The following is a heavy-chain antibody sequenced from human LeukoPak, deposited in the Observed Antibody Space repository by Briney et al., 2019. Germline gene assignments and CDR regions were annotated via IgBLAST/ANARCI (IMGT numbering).Heavy chain of an antibody. CDR1: GGTFSSYA. CDR3: TTDPDAYSGRFLI. J-gene: IGHJ3*02. D-gene: IGHD1-26*01. CDR2: IILIFGTA. V-gene: IGHV1-69*06. Sequence: ASVKVSCKASGGTFSSYAISWVRQAPGQGLEWVGGIILIFGTAIYAQMFQGRVTMTEDTSTDTAYMELSSLRSEDTALYYCTTDPDAYSGRFLIWGQGTMVTVSS.